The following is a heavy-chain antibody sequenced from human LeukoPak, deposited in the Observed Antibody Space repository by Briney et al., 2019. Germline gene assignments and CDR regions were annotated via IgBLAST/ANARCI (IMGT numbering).Heavy chain of an antibody. V-gene: IGHV1-46*01. CDR3: ARDNSVRDEAWSFNP. D-gene: IGHD5-24*01. Sequence: GASVKVSCKAFGYTFTSNYMHCVRQAPGQGPEWMGVISPSGGSTTYAQKFQGRVTLTRDMSTSTDYLELSSLRSEDTAVYYCARDNSVRDEAWSFNPWGQGTLVTVSS. CDR2: ISPSGGST. CDR1: GYTFTSNY. J-gene: IGHJ5*02.